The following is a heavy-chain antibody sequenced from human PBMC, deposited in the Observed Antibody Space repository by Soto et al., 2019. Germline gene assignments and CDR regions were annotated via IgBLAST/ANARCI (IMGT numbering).Heavy chain of an antibody. CDR1: GGTFSSYA. CDR2: IIPIFSTA. D-gene: IGHD3-16*02. J-gene: IGHJ1*01. Sequence: SVKVSCKASGGTFSSYAISWVRQAPGQGLEWMGGIIPIFSTANYAQKFQGRVTITADESTSTAYMELSSLRSEDTAVYYCARSRLIFPRYHPAYWGQGTLVTVSS. CDR3: ARSRLIFPRYHPAY. V-gene: IGHV1-69*13.